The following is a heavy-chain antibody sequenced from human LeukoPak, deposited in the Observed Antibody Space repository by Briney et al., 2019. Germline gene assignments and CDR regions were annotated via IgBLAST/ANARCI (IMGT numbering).Heavy chain of an antibody. D-gene: IGHD6-13*01. J-gene: IGHJ4*02. CDR3: AREGSSWYDY. V-gene: IGHV4-38-2*02. CDR2: IFHSGST. Sequence: SETLSLTCTVSGYSISSGYYWGWIRQPPGKGLEWIGSIFHSGSTYYNPSLKSRVTISVDTPKNQFSLKLNSVTAADTAVYYCAREGSSWYDYWGQGTLVTVPS. CDR1: GYSISSGYY.